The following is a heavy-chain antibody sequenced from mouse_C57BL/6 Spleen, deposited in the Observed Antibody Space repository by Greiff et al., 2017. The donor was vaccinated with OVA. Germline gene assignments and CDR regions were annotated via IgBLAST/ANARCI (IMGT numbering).Heavy chain of an antibody. D-gene: IGHD4-1*01. CDR3: LGGDYFDY. Sequence: EVKVEESGGGLVKPGGSLKLSCAASGFTFSSYAMSWVRQTPEKRLEWVATISDGGSYTYYPDNVKGRFTISRDNAKNNLYLQMSHLKSEDTAMYYCLGGDYFDYWGQGTTLTVSS. CDR1: GFTFSSYA. CDR2: ISDGGSYT. V-gene: IGHV5-4*03. J-gene: IGHJ2*01.